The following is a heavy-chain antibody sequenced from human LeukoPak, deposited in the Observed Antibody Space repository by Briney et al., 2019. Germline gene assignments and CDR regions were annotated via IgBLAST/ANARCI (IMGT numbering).Heavy chain of an antibody. D-gene: IGHD2-2*01. CDR2: MNPNSGNT. CDR1: GYTFTSYD. V-gene: IGHV1-8*03. J-gene: IGHJ4*02. CDR3: ARTSVPAAPLPFDY. Sequence: ASVKVSCKASGYTFTSYDINWVRQATGQGLEWMGWMNPNSGNTGYAQKFQGRVTITRNTSISTAYMELSSLRSEDTAVYYCARTSVPAAPLPFDYWGQGTLVTVSS.